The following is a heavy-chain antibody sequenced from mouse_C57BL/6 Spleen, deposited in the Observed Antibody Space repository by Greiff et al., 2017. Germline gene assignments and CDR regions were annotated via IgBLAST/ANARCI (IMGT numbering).Heavy chain of an antibody. D-gene: IGHD1-1*01. CDR2: IDPSDSYT. CDR3: ARWGYYGSSPHFDY. Sequence: VKLQQPGAELVMPGASVKLSCKASGYTFTSYWMHWVKQRPGQGLEWIGEIDPSDSYTNYNQKFKGKSTLTVDKSSSTAYMQLSSLTSEDSAVYYCARWGYYGSSPHFDYWGQGTTLTVSS. V-gene: IGHV1-69*01. J-gene: IGHJ2*01. CDR1: GYTFTSYW.